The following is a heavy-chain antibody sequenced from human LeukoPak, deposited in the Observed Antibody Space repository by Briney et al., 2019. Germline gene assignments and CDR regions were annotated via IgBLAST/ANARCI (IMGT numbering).Heavy chain of an antibody. CDR2: ISGSGGST. V-gene: IGHV3-23*01. J-gene: IGHJ4*02. Sequence: GGSLRLSCAASGFTFSSYAMSWVRQAPGKGLEWVSAISGSGGSTYYADSVKGRFTISRDNAKNSLYLQMNSLRAEDTAVYYCARDKGDSSASLYWGQGTLVTVSS. D-gene: IGHD3-22*01. CDR1: GFTFSSYA. CDR3: ARDKGDSSASLY.